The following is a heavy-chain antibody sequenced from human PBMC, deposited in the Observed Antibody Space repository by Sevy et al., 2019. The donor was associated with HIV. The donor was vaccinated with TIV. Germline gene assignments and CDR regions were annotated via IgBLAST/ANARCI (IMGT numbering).Heavy chain of an antibody. Sequence: GGSLRLSCTASGFTFDDYAMSWFRQAPGKGLEWVAFITRNSYEAYGGPTEYAASVKGRFIISRDDSKSIAYLQMNSLKTEDTAVYYCSRGLATADTPEYYFDSWGQGTLVTVSS. CDR2: ITRNSYEAYGGPT. CDR1: GFTFDDYA. D-gene: IGHD5-12*01. CDR3: SRGLATADTPEYYFDS. V-gene: IGHV3-49*03. J-gene: IGHJ4*02.